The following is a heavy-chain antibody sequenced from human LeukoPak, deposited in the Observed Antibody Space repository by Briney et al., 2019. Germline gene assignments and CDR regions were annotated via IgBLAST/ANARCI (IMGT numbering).Heavy chain of an antibody. Sequence: SETLSLTCAVYGGSFSDHYWSWIRQPPGKGLEWIGEINHSGSTNYNPSLESRVTISLDTSKNQFSLKLSSVTAADTAVYYCARGQWLDNYWGQGTLVTVSS. CDR1: GGSFSDHY. CDR3: ARGQWLDNY. J-gene: IGHJ4*02. D-gene: IGHD5-12*01. CDR2: INHSGST. V-gene: IGHV4-34*01.